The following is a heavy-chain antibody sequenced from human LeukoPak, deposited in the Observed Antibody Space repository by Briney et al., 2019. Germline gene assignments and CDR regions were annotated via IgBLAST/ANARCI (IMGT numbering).Heavy chain of an antibody. J-gene: IGHJ5*02. V-gene: IGHV4-39*01. CDR2: IRYSGST. CDR3: ATSDTVSTYNWFDP. Sequence: PWETLSLTCNVSGGSISSNTYFWGWIRRPPGKGLEWIGSIRYSGSTYYNPSLKSRVTISVYKSKNQFSLNMSSLTAADTAVYYCATSDTVSTYNWFDPWGPGTLVTVS. CDR1: GGSISSNTYF. D-gene: IGHD4-17*01.